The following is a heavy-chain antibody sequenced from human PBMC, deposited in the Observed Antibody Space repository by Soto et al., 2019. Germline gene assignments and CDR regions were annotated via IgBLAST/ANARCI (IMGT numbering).Heavy chain of an antibody. D-gene: IGHD3-22*01. CDR3: ARHRYYYDSSGSSTHFDY. J-gene: IGHJ4*02. Sequence: SETLSLTCTVSGGSISSSSYYWGWIRQPPGKGLEWIGSIYYSGSTYYNPSLKSRVTISVDTSKNQFSLKLSSVTAADTAVYYCARHRYYYDSSGSSTHFDYWGQGTLVTVSS. V-gene: IGHV4-39*01. CDR1: GGSISSSSYY. CDR2: IYYSGST.